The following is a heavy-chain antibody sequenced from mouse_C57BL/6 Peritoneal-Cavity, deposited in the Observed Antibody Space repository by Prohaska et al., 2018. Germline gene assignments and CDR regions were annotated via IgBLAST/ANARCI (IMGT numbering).Heavy chain of an antibody. D-gene: IGHD2-1*01. CDR3: VSYSSMDY. CDR1: GFSFNTYA. Sequence: EVQLVESGGGLVQPKGSLKLSCAASGFSFNTYAMNWVRQAPGKGLEWVVRIRSKSNNYSTYYADSVKYRFTISIDDSESMLYLQMNNLKTEDTAMYYCVSYSSMDYWGQGTSVTVSS. J-gene: IGHJ4*01. CDR2: IRSKSNNYST. V-gene: IGHV10-1*01.